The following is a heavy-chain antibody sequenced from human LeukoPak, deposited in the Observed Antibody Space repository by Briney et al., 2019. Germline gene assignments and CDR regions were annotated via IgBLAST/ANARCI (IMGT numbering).Heavy chain of an antibody. Sequence: ASVKVSCKASGYTFTSYYMHWVRQAPGQGLEWMGIINPSGGSTSYAQKFQGRVTMTRDTSTSTVYMELSSLRSEDTAVYYCARGWLAENTVVTPYNYWGQGTLVTVSS. CDR1: GYTFTSYY. CDR2: INPSGGST. D-gene: IGHD4-23*01. J-gene: IGHJ4*02. CDR3: ARGWLAENTVVTPYNY. V-gene: IGHV1-46*01.